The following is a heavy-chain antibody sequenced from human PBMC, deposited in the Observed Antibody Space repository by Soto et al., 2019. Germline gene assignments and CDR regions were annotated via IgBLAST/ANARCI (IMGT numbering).Heavy chain of an antibody. CDR1: GFTVSSNY. V-gene: IGHV3-53*01. CDR3: ARDPWYSSGWYGGYYYGMDV. CDR2: IYSGGST. J-gene: IGHJ6*02. D-gene: IGHD6-19*01. Sequence: GGSLRLSCAASGFTVSSNYMSWVRQAPGKGLEWVSVIYSGGSTYYADSVKGRFTISRDNSKNTLYLQMNSLRAEDTAVYYCARDPWYSSGWYGGYYYGMDVWGQGTTVTAP.